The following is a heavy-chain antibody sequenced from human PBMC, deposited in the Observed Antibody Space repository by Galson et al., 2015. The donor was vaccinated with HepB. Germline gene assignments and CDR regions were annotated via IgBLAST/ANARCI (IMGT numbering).Heavy chain of an antibody. D-gene: IGHD2-15*01. CDR2: ISNDGSRQ. Sequence: SLRLSCAASGFTFRGHGMHWVRQVPGEGLDWVAAISNDGSRQLYKDSVEGRFTISRDDSKNTLYLQMNMLRHEDTSVYHCARYVDSEVGVGTMDVWGPGTTVVVSS. CDR1: GFTFRGHG. V-gene: IGHV3-30*03. J-gene: IGHJ6*02. CDR3: ARYVDSEVGVGTMDV.